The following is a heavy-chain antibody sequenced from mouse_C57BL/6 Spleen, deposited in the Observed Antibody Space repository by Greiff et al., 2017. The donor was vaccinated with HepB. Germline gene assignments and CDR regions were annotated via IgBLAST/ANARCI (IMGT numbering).Heavy chain of an antibody. CDR2: ISDGGSYT. V-gene: IGHV5-4*03. Sequence: EVKLMESGGGLVKPGGSLKLSCAASGFTFSSYAMSWVRQTPEKRLAWVATISDGGSYTSYPDNIKGRFTISRDNAKNNLYLQTSHLNSEDTAMYYCASSIYYYGSGAYWGHRTLVTVSA. CDR3: ASSIYYYGSGAY. J-gene: IGHJ3*01. CDR1: GFTFSSYA. D-gene: IGHD1-1*01.